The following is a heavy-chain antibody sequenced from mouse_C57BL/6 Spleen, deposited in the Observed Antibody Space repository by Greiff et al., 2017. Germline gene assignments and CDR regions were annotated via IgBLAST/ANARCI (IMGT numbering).Heavy chain of an antibody. CDR2: IWTGGGT. J-gene: IGHJ4*01. CDR1: GFSLTSYA. CDR3: ARKSGTSGYYAMDY. V-gene: IGHV2-9-1*01. Sequence: VKLMESGPGLVAPSQSLSITCTVSGFSLTSYAISWVRQPPGKGLEWLGVIWTGGGTNYNSALKSRLSISKDNSKSQVFLKMNILQTDDTARYYCARKSGTSGYYAMDYWGQGTSVTVSS. D-gene: IGHD4-1*01.